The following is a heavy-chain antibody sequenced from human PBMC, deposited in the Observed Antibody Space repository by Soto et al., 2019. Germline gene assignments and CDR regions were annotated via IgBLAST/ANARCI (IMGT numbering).Heavy chain of an antibody. Sequence: ASVKVSCKASGYTFTSYGISWVRQAPGQGLEWMGWISAYNGNTNYAQKLQGRVTMTTDTSTSTAYMELRSLRSDDTAMYYCARLSIAVAGTPPDYYYGMDVWGQGTTVTVSS. V-gene: IGHV1-18*01. CDR2: ISAYNGNT. CDR3: ARLSIAVAGTPPDYYYGMDV. CDR1: GYTFTSYG. J-gene: IGHJ6*02. D-gene: IGHD6-19*01.